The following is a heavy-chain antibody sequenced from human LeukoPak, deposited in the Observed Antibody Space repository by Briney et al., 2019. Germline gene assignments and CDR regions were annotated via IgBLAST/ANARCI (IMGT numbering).Heavy chain of an antibody. V-gene: IGHV3-33*01. CDR3: ARDRSYVFWSGYSTPDY. J-gene: IGHJ4*02. Sequence: GGSLRLSCAASGFTFSSYGMHWVRQAPGKGLEWVAVIWYDGSNKYYADSVKGRFTISRDNSKNTLDLQMNSLRAEDTAVYYCARDRSYVFWSGYSTPDYWGQGTLVTVSS. CDR1: GFTFSSYG. CDR2: IWYDGSNK. D-gene: IGHD3-3*01.